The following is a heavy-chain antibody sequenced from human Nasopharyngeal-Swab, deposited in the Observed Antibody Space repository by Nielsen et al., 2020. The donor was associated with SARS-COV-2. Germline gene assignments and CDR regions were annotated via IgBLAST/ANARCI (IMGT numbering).Heavy chain of an antibody. CDR2: ISGSGGST. Sequence: GESLKISCVASGFTFTDYPMSWVRQAPGKGLEWVSAISGSGGSTYYADSVKGRFTISRDNSKNTLYLQMNSLRAEDTAVYYCAKDRGGAAPQDAFDIWGQGTMVTVSS. CDR3: AKDRGGAAPQDAFDI. D-gene: IGHD2-15*01. J-gene: IGHJ3*02. V-gene: IGHV3-23*01. CDR1: GFTFTDYP.